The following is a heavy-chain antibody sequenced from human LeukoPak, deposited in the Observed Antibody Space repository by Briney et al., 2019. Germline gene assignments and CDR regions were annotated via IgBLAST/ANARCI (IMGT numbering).Heavy chain of an antibody. Sequence: ASVKVSRKASGYTFTGYYMHWVRQAPGQGLEWMGWINPNSGGTNYAQKFQGRVTMTRDTSISTAYMELSRLRSDDTAVYYCARDYYDSSGPHWFDPWGQGTLVTVSS. CDR2: INPNSGGT. J-gene: IGHJ5*02. CDR1: GYTFTGYY. D-gene: IGHD3-22*01. CDR3: ARDYYDSSGPHWFDP. V-gene: IGHV1-2*02.